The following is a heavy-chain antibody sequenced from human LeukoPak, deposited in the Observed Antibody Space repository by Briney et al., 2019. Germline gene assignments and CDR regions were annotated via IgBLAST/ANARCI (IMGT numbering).Heavy chain of an antibody. Sequence: NPSETLSLTCTVSGGSISSGGYYWSWIRQHPGKGLEWIGYIYYSGSTYYNPSLKSRVTISVDTSKYQFSLKLSSVTAADTAVYYCARENGIAAAGIPYWGQGTMVTVSS. CDR2: IYYSGST. J-gene: IGHJ4*02. CDR3: ARENGIAAAGIPY. V-gene: IGHV4-31*03. CDR1: GGSISSGGYY. D-gene: IGHD6-13*01.